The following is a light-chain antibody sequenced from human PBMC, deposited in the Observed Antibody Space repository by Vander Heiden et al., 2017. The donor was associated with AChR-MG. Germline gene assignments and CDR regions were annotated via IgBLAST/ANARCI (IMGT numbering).Light chain of an antibody. Sequence: IVLTQSPGTLSLFPGERATLSCRVSQSGSSNFLAWYQQKPGQAPRRLIYGASSRATGIPDRFSGRGSGTDFTLTISRLEPEDFAVYYCQRYDSSPSLTFGGGTKVEIK. V-gene: IGKV3-20*01. CDR3: QRYDSSPSLT. CDR1: QSGSSNF. J-gene: IGKJ4*01. CDR2: GAS.